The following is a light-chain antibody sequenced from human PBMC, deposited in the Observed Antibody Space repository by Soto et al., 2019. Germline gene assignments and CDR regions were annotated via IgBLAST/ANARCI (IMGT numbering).Light chain of an antibody. CDR1: QSISSW. CDR2: KAS. Sequence: DIQMTQSPSTLSASVGDRVTITCRASQSISSWLAWYQQKPGKAPKLLIYKASSLESGVPSRFSGSGSGTEVTLTISSLQPNDFAPYYCQQYKSYIWTFGQGTKVEIK. V-gene: IGKV1-5*03. J-gene: IGKJ1*01. CDR3: QQYKSYIWT.